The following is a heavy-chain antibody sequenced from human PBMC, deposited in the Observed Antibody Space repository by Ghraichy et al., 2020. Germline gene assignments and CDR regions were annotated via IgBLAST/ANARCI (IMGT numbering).Heavy chain of an antibody. CDR3: ARDGDWIQLWLKGYFDY. CDR2: VYYSGST. V-gene: IGHV4-39*07. D-gene: IGHD5-18*01. CDR1: GGSISSSRYY. Sequence: SETLSLTCTVSGGSISSSRYYWGWIRQPPRKGLEWIGSVYYSGSTYYNPSLKSRVTISLDTSKNQFSLKLSSVTAADTAVYYCARDGDWIQLWLKGYFDYWGQGSLVTVSS. J-gene: IGHJ4*02.